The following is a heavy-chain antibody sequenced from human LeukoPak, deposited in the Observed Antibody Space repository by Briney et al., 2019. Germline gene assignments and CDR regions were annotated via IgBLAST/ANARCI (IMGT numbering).Heavy chain of an antibody. CDR3: AREYSGSYYFDS. D-gene: IGHD1-26*01. Sequence: GGSLRLSCEGSAFIFSGHWMNWVRQTPGKGLEWVASIKEDGSERQYVDSVKGRFSISRDNTKGSLFLQLNSLRAEDTAVYYCAREYSGSYYFDSWGQGTLVTVSS. J-gene: IGHJ4*02. CDR2: IKEDGSER. V-gene: IGHV3-7*03. CDR1: AFIFSGHW.